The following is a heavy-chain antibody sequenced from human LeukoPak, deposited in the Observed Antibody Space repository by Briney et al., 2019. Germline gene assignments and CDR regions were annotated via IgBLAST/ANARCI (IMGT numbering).Heavy chain of an antibody. CDR2: ISYDGSSK. V-gene: IGHV3-30*03. CDR3: AGYGGSYPYYMDV. Sequence: GGSLRLSCAASGITFNTYGMHWVRQAPGKGLEWVAVISYDGSSKYYADSVKGRFTISRDNSKNTLYLQMNSLRAEDTAVYYCAGYGGSYPYYMDVWGKGTTVTISS. J-gene: IGHJ6*03. D-gene: IGHD1-26*01. CDR1: GITFNTYG.